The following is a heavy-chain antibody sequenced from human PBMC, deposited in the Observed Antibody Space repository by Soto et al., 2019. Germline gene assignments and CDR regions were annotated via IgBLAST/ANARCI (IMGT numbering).Heavy chain of an antibody. CDR1: GGTFSSYR. Sequence: QVQLVQSGAEVKKAGSSVKVSCKASGGTFSSYRINWVRQAPGQGLEWVGGIVPIYRTADYAQKFQGRVTITADESARTAYRELRSLKSQDTAVYYCERDSGAELSSSWGQGTLVTVSS. CDR3: ERDSGAELSSS. V-gene: IGHV1-69*01. D-gene: IGHD6-13*01. CDR2: IVPIYRTA. J-gene: IGHJ4*02.